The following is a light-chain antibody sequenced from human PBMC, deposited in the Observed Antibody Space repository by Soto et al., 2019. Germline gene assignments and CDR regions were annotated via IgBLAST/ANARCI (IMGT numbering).Light chain of an antibody. CDR1: QSVSSN. V-gene: IGKV3-11*01. CDR3: QQRHNWLT. CDR2: EVS. J-gene: IGKJ4*01. Sequence: EIVMTQSPATLSVSPGERATLSCRASQSVSSNLAWYQQKPGQAPRLLIYEVSNRATGIPARFSGSGSGTDFTLTISSLESEDSGIYYCQQRHNWLTFGGGTKVDI.